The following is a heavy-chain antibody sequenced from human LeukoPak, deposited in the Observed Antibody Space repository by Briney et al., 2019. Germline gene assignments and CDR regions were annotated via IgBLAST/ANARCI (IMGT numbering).Heavy chain of an antibody. J-gene: IGHJ4*02. V-gene: IGHV4-34*01. CDR3: ARRRGNYYDSSGYDPTKNFDY. CDR1: GGSFSGYY. Sequence: KASETLSLTCAVYGGSFSGYYWSWIRQPPGKGLEWIGEINHSGSTHYNPSLKSRVTISVDTSKNQFSLKLSSVTAADTAVYYCARRRGNYYDSSGYDPTKNFDYWGQGTLVTVSS. D-gene: IGHD3-22*01. CDR2: INHSGST.